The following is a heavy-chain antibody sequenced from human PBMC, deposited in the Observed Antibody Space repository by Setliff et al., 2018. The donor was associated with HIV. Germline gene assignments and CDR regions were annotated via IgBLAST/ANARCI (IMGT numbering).Heavy chain of an antibody. CDR1: GYTFNSYG. CDR3: ARGVSQAYTYGSGAYYYFDF. D-gene: IGHD6-19*01. CDR2: IATYNGNT. V-gene: IGHV1-18*01. Sequence: ASVKVSCKASGYTFNSYGISWVRQAPGQGPEWVGWIATYNGNTNYAQRLQGRVTLTTDTSTSTAYMELRSLRFDDTAAYFCARGVSQAYTYGSGAYYYFDFWGLGTLVTVSS. J-gene: IGHJ4*02.